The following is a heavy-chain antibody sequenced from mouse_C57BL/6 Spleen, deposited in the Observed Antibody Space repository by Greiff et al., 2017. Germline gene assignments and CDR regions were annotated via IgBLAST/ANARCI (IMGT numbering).Heavy chain of an antibody. CDR2: FDPSDSYT. CDR3: ARVITTAHLDY. Sequence: QVQLKQPGAELVKPGASVKLSCKASGYTFTSYWMQWVKQRPGQGLEWIGEFDPSDSYTNYNQKFKGKATLTVDTSSSTAYMQLSSLTSEDSAVYYCARVITTAHLDYWGQGTTLTVSS. V-gene: IGHV1-50*01. CDR1: GYTFTSYW. D-gene: IGHD1-2*01. J-gene: IGHJ2*01.